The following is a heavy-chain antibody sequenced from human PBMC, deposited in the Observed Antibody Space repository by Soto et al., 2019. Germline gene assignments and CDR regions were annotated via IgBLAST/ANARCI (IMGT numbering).Heavy chain of an antibody. CDR1: GFTFDDYA. V-gene: IGHV3-9*01. Sequence: GGSLRLSCAASGFTFDDYAMHWVRQAPGKGLEWVSGISWNSGSIGYADSVKGRFSISRDNAKNSLYLQMNSLRAEDTALYYCAKAYYDILTGYYNVTIGGKLDGAFDIWGQGTMVTVSS. CDR2: ISWNSGSI. CDR3: AKAYYDILTGYYNVTIGGKLDGAFDI. J-gene: IGHJ3*02. D-gene: IGHD3-9*01.